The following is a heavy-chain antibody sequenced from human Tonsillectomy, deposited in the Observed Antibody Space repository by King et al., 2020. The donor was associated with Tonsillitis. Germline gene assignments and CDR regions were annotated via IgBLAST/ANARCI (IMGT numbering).Heavy chain of an antibody. CDR1: GFTFSAYG. CDR3: VRGDEGGVEAAGDY. V-gene: IGHV3-30*03. J-gene: IGHJ4*02. Sequence: VQLVQSGGAVVQPGRSLRLSCAASGFTFSAYGLHWVRQAPGKGLEWMAVISFDGSNTYYADSVNGRFTISRDNSKNTLFLQMNSLRPEDTAVYYCVRGDEGGVEAAGDYWGQGTLVTVSS. CDR2: ISFDGSNT. D-gene: IGHD6-13*01.